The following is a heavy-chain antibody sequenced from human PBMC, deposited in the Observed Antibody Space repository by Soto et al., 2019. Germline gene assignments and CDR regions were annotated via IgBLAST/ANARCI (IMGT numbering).Heavy chain of an antibody. D-gene: IGHD2-2*01. CDR3: ATALGCRSTSCTLDY. CDR1: GGTFGSYA. CDR2: IIPVSGAA. Sequence: SVKVSCKASGGTFGSYAFSWVRQAPGQGLGGKGGIIPVSGAAHYAQKFQGRVTITADESTSTAYMELSSLSSQDTAVFYCATALGCRSTSCTLDYWGQGTRVTVSS. V-gene: IGHV1-69*13. J-gene: IGHJ4*02.